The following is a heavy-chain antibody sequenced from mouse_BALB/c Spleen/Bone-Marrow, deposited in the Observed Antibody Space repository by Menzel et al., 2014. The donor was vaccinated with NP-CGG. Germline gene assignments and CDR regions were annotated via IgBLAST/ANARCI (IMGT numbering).Heavy chain of an antibody. CDR2: IYPGGGYA. CDR1: GYTFTSYW. D-gene: IGHD4-1*01. CDR3: ARRGTGVDY. Sequence: QVQLQQSGAELVRPGTSVKISCKASGYTFTSYWLGWVKRRPGHGLEWIGDIYPGGGYANYNEKFKGKATLTADTSSSTAYMQLSSLTSEDSAVYFCARRGTGVDYWGQGTTLTVSS. V-gene: IGHV1-63*02. J-gene: IGHJ2*01.